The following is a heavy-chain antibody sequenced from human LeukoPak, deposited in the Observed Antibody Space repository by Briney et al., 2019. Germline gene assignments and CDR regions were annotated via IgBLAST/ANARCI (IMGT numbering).Heavy chain of an antibody. D-gene: IGHD2-21*02. Sequence: GGSLRLSCAASGFTFSSYGMHWVRQAPGKGLEWVAVIWYDGSNKYYADSVKGRFTISRDNSKNTLYLQMNSLRAEDTAVYYCARDARVRGGDYYLDYWGQGTLVTVSS. CDR1: GFTFSSYG. J-gene: IGHJ4*02. CDR2: IWYDGSNK. CDR3: ARDARVRGGDYYLDY. V-gene: IGHV3-33*01.